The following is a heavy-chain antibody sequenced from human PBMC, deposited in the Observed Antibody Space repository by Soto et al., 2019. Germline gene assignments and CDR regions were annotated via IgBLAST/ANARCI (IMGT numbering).Heavy chain of an antibody. V-gene: IGHV3-30*03. CDR3: ASSKVAMIEVADY. CDR1: GFTFSNFA. Sequence: QVQLVESGGGVVQPGTSLRLSCAASGFTFSNFAMHWVRQAPGKGLEWVALITHDGSTKYYADSVKGRFTISRDISKSTLYVQMNSLRDEDTAVYYCASSKVAMIEVADYWGQGTLVTVSS. J-gene: IGHJ4*02. D-gene: IGHD3-22*01. CDR2: ITHDGSTK.